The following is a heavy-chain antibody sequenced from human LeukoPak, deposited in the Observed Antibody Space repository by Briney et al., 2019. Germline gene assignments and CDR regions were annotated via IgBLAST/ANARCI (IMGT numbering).Heavy chain of an antibody. J-gene: IGHJ5*02. Sequence: ASVTVSFKASGYTFTSYGISWVRQAPGQGLEWMGWISAYNGNTNYAQKLQGRVTMTTDTSTSTAYMELRSLRSDDTAVYYCARDARRYSSSWYNWFDPWGQGTLVTVSS. CDR3: ARDARRYSSSWYNWFDP. D-gene: IGHD6-13*01. CDR1: GYTFTSYG. CDR2: ISAYNGNT. V-gene: IGHV1-18*01.